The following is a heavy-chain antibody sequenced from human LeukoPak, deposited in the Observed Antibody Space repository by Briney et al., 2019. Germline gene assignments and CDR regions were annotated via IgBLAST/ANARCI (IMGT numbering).Heavy chain of an antibody. V-gene: IGHV3-33*06. CDR2: IWYDGSNK. CDR3: AKDRYYYDSSGLFDY. J-gene: IGHJ4*02. D-gene: IGHD3-22*01. CDR1: GFTFSSYG. Sequence: GGSLRLSCAASGFTFSSYGMHWVRQAPGKGLEWVAVIWYDGSNKYYADSVKGRFTISRGNSKNTLYLQMNSLRAEDTAVYYCAKDRYYYDSSGLFDYWGQGTLVTVSS.